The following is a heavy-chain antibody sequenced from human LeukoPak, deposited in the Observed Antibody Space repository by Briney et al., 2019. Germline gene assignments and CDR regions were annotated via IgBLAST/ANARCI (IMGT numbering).Heavy chain of an antibody. J-gene: IGHJ4*02. CDR1: GFTFSTSG. CDR2: IYYDGNKK. D-gene: IGHD6-13*01. CDR3: AKGIAAAGTGYYYDY. Sequence: GGSLRLSCAASGFTFSTSGMHWVRQPPGKGLEWVAVIYYDGNKKYYADSVKGRFTISRDNSKNTLYLQMNSLRAEDTAVYYCAKGIAAAGTGYYYDYWGQGTLVTVSS. V-gene: IGHV3-33*06.